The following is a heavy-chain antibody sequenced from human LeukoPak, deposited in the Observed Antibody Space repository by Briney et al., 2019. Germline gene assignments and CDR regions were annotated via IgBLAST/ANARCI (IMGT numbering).Heavy chain of an antibody. Sequence: GGSLRLSCAASGFTFSSYWMSWVRQAPGKGLEWVANIKQDGSEKYYVDSVKGRFTISRDNAKNSLYLQMNSLRAEDTAVYYCAREGAGISRSDFDYWGQGTLVTVSS. CDR2: IKQDGSEK. CDR3: AREGAGISRSDFDY. CDR1: GFTFSSYW. J-gene: IGHJ4*02. V-gene: IGHV3-7*01. D-gene: IGHD6-19*01.